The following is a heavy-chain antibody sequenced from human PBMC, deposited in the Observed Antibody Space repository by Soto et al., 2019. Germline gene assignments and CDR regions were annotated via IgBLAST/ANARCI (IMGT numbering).Heavy chain of an antibody. CDR3: AKDQVLGQRAPASIDY. J-gene: IGHJ4*02. V-gene: IGHV3-30*04. CDR2: ISYDGSNN. CDR1: GFTFSSYA. Sequence: GGSLRLSCAASGFTFSSYAMPWVRQAPGKGLEWAAVISYDGSNNYYADSVKGRFTISRDNSKSTLYLQMNSLRAEDTAVYYCAKDQVLGQRAPASIDYWGQRTLVTVSS. D-gene: IGHD6-25*01.